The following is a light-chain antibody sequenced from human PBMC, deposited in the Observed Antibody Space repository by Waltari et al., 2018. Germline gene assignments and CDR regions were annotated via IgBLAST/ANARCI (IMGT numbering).Light chain of an antibody. CDR3: GTWDSSLSAVV. Sequence: QSVLTQPPSVSAAPGQKVTISCSGSSSNIGNNYVSWYQQLPGTAPKLLIYDNNKRPSGIPDRFPGSKYGTSATLGITGLQTGDEADYYCGTWDSSLSAVVFGGGTKLTVL. V-gene: IGLV1-51*01. J-gene: IGLJ2*01. CDR1: SSNIGNNY. CDR2: DNN.